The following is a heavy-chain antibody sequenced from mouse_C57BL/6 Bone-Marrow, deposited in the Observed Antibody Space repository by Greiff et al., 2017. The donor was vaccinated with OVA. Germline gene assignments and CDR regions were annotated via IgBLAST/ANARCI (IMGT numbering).Heavy chain of an antibody. V-gene: IGHV14-4*01. Sequence: EVKLMESGAELVRPGASVKLSCTASGFHIKDDYMHWVKQRPEQGLEWIGWIDPENGDTEYASKFQGKATITADTSSNTAYLQLSSLTSEDTAVYYCTSYGNFDYWGQGTTLTVSS. CDR1: GFHIKDDY. J-gene: IGHJ2*01. CDR3: TSYGNFDY. CDR2: IDPENGDT. D-gene: IGHD2-1*01.